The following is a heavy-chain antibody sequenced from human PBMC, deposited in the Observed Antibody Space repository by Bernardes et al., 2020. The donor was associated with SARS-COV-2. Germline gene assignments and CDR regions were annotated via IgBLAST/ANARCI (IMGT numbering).Heavy chain of an antibody. CDR1: GFTFSSYA. CDR3: AKVFRGAARRVGFYYYGMDV. CDR2: ISGSGGST. V-gene: IGHV3-23*01. Sequence: GGSLRLSCAASGFTFSSYAMSWVRQAPGKGLEWVSAISGSGGSTYYADSVKGRFTISRDNSKNTLYLQMNSLRAEDTAVYYCAKVFRGAARRVGFYYYGMDVWGQGTTVTVSS. J-gene: IGHJ6*02. D-gene: IGHD6-6*01.